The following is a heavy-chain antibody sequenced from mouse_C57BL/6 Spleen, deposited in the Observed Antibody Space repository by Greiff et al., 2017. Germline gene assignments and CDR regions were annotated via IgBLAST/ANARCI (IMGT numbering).Heavy chain of an antibody. D-gene: IGHD3-2*02. J-gene: IGHJ2*01. CDR3: AREQLRYFDD. CDR1: GFTFSSYA. V-gene: IGHV5-4*01. Sequence: DVMLVESGGGLVKPGGSLKLSCAASGFTFSSYAMSWVRQTPEKRLEWVASISDGGSYTYYPDNVKGRFTISRDNAKNNLYLQMSRLKSEDTAMYYCAREQLRYFDDWGQGTTLTVSS. CDR2: ISDGGSYT.